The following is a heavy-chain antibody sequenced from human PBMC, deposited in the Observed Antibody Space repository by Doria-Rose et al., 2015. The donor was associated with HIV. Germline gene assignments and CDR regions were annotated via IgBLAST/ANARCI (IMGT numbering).Heavy chain of an antibody. CDR1: GGSISSGGYY. CDR3: AREGWASDKGVWFDP. J-gene: IGHJ5*02. Sequence: QVQLQESGPGLVKPSRTLSLTCTVSGGSISSGGYYWSWIRQHPGKGLEWIGYIYYSGSTYYNPSLKSRVTISVDTSKNQFSLKLSSVTAADMAVYYCAREGWASDKGVWFDPWGQGTLVTVSS. CDR2: IYYSGST. D-gene: IGHD3-10*01. V-gene: IGHV4-31*03.